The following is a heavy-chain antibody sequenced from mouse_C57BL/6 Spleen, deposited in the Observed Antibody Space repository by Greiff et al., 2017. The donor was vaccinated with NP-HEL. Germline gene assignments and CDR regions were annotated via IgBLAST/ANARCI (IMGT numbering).Heavy chain of an antibody. CDR2: IYPGDGDT. V-gene: IGHV1-80*01. CDR1: GYAFSSYW. Sequence: QVQLKESGAELVKPGASVKISCKASGYAFSSYWMNWVKQRPGKGLEWIGQIYPGDGDTNYNGKFKGKATLTADKSSSTAYMQLSSLTSEDSAVYFCARTGGGRYFDYWGQGTTLTVSS. J-gene: IGHJ2*01. CDR3: ARTGGGRYFDY. D-gene: IGHD1-1*02.